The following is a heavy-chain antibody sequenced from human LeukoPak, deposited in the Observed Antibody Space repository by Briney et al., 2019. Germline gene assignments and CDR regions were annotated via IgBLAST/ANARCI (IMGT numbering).Heavy chain of an antibody. V-gene: IGHV1-8*01. CDR3: ASTTVYDLDAFDI. CDR1: GYTFTSYD. Sequence: ASVKVSCKASGYTFTSYDINWVRQATGQGLEWMGWMNPNSGNTGYAQKFQGRVTMTRNTSISTAYMELRSLRSEDTAVYYCASTTVYDLDAFDIWGQGTMVTVSS. CDR2: MNPNSGNT. J-gene: IGHJ3*02. D-gene: IGHD3-16*01.